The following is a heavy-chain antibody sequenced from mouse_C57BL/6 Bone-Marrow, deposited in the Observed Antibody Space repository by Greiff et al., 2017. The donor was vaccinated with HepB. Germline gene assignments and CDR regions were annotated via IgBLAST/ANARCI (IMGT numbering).Heavy chain of an antibody. CDR2: IDPSDSET. Sequence: QVQLQQPGAELVRPGSSVKLSCKASGYTFTSYWMHWVKQRPIQGLEWIGNIDPSDSETHYNQKFKDKATLTVDKSSSTAYMQLSSLTSEDSAVYYCARMYYGSIYYAMDYWGQGTSVTVSS. V-gene: IGHV1-52*01. D-gene: IGHD1-1*01. CDR1: GYTFTSYW. CDR3: ARMYYGSIYYAMDY. J-gene: IGHJ4*01.